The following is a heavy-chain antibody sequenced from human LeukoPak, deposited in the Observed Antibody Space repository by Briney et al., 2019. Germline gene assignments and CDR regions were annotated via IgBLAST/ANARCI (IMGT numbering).Heavy chain of an antibody. V-gene: IGHV4-4*07. J-gene: IGHJ3*02. Sequence: SETLSLTCTVSGGSISSYFWSWIRQPAGKGLEWIGRISTSGSINYNPSLKSRVTLSVDSSKNQFSLKLSSVTAADTAVYYCARDYGDASDIWGQGTMVTVS. CDR2: ISTSGSI. CDR1: GGSISSYF. CDR3: ARDYGDASDI. D-gene: IGHD3-16*01.